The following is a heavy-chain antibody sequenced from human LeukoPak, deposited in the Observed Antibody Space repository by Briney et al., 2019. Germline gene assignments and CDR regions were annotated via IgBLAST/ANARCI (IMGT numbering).Heavy chain of an antibody. D-gene: IGHD1-26*01. J-gene: IGHJ4*02. Sequence: SETLSLTCTVSGGSISSYYWSWIRQPPGKGLEWIGYIYYSGSTNYNPSLKSRVTISVDTSKNQFSLKLSSVTAADTAVYYGARQGKVGATSYWGQGTLVTVSS. CDR3: ARQGKVGATSY. CDR2: IYYSGST. CDR1: GGSISSYY. V-gene: IGHV4-59*08.